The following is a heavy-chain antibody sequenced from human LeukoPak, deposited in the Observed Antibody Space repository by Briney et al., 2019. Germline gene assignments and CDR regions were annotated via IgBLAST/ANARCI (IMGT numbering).Heavy chain of an antibody. CDR1: GSIFTSYW. D-gene: IGHD3-22*01. V-gene: IGHV5-51*01. J-gene: IGHJ4*02. CDR3: VRDGDYHDSGGYGNI. Sequence: GASLQISCLGSGSIFTSYWIGWVRQLPGKGREGVGIIYPGDSDTRYSPLFQGQVTFSADKSISTAYLQWSSLNASHTAMYYCVRDGDYHDSGGYGNIWGQGTLVTVSS. CDR2: IYPGDSDT.